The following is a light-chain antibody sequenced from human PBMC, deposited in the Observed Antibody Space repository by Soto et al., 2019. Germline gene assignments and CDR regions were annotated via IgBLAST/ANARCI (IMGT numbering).Light chain of an antibody. V-gene: IGKV1-5*03. CDR1: QTISGW. CDR2: KAS. CDR3: QQYNSYPWT. Sequence: DLHITQSPSPLSVSIRDRVTLSRRASQTISGWLAWYQHKPGKAPKLLIYKASTLKSGVPSRFSGSGSGTEFTLTISSLQPDDFATYYCQQYNSYPWTFGQGTKVDIK. J-gene: IGKJ1*01.